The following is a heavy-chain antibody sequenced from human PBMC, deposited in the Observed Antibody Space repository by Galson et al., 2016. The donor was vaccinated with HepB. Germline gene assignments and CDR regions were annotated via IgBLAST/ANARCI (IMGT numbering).Heavy chain of an antibody. D-gene: IGHD6-19*01. CDR3: ARECVGSGWPKYYGLDV. V-gene: IGHV3-30-3*01. CDR2: ISYDGTTK. Sequence: SLRLSCAASGFTFSHYTMHWVRQAPGKGLEWMALISYDGTTKLFADSVKGRVTVSRDNPKNTLYLEMNIIIPGDKGVYYGARECVGSGWPKYYGLDVWGQGTTVTVSS. CDR1: GFTFSHYT. J-gene: IGHJ6*02.